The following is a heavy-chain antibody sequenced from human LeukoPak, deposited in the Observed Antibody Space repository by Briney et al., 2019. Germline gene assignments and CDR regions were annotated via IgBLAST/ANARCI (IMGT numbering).Heavy chain of an antibody. Sequence: PERSLSLSCAASGFTFRSYGMVWVRQAPGKGLEWVALIWYDGSKKNYADSVKGRFTISRDNSKNTLYLQMNSLRAEDTAVYYCARVCLPGIAAAGADYWGQGTLVTVSS. CDR3: ARVCLPGIAAAGADY. CDR2: IWYDGSKK. J-gene: IGHJ4*02. CDR1: GFTFRSYG. V-gene: IGHV3-33*01. D-gene: IGHD6-13*01.